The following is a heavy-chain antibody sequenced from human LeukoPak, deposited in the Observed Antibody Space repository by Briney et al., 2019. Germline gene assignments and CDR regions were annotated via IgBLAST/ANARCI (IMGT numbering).Heavy chain of an antibody. CDR2: IIPIFGTA. J-gene: IGHJ4*02. V-gene: IGHV1-69*13. D-gene: IGHD5-24*01. CDR3: ARDKSSLPWEMATITDY. Sequence: EASVKVSCKASGGTFSSYAISWVRQAPGQGLEWMGGIIPIFGTANYAQKFQGRVTITADESTSTAYMELSSLRSEDTAVYYCARDKSSLPWEMATITDYWGQGTLVTVSS. CDR1: GGTFSSYA.